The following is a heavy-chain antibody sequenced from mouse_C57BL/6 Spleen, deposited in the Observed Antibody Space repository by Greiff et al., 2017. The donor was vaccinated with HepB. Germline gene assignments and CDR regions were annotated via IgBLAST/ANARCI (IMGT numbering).Heavy chain of an antibody. CDR2: IDPENGDT. V-gene: IGHV14-4*01. J-gene: IGHJ2*01. D-gene: IGHD1-1*01. CDR3: TTRATTVVATNYFDY. CDR1: GFNIKDDY. Sequence: EVQLQQSGAELVRPGASVKLSCTASGFNIKDDYMHWVKQRPEQGLEWIGWIDPENGDTEYASKFQGKATITADTSSNTAYLQLSSLTSEDTAVYDCTTRATTVVATNYFDYWGQGTTLTVSS.